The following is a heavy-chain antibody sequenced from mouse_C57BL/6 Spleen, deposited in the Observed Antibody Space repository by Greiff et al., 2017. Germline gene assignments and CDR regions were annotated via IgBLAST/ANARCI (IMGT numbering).Heavy chain of an antibody. V-gene: IGHV1-82*01. D-gene: IGHD1-1*01. J-gene: IGHJ1*03. CDR2: IYPGDGDT. Sequence: QVQLQQSGPELVKPGASVKISCKASGYAFSSSWMNWVKQRPGKGLEWIGRIYPGDGDTNYNGKFKGKATLTADKSSSTAYMQLSSLTSEDSAVYFCARILLRYFDVWGTGTTVTVSS. CDR1: GYAFSSSW. CDR3: ARILLRYFDV.